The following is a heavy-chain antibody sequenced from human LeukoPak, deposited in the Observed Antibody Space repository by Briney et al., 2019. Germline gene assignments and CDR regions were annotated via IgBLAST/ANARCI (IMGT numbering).Heavy chain of an antibody. J-gene: IGHJ3*02. Sequence: SETLSLTCTVSGGSISNHYWTRIRQPPGKGLEWIGYNSYSGSTNYNPSLRSRVTISIDTSNNQISLRLSPVTAADTAVYYCARDPTTVTKGFDIWGLGTMVTVSP. CDR2: NSYSGST. V-gene: IGHV4-59*11. CDR3: ARDPTTVTKGFDI. D-gene: IGHD4-17*01. CDR1: GGSISNHY.